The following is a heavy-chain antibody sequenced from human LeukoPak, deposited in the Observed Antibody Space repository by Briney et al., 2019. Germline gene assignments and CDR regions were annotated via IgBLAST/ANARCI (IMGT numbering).Heavy chain of an antibody. CDR1: GYSFTNYW. D-gene: IGHD5-24*01. J-gene: IGHJ3*02. CDR2: IFPRDSDT. V-gene: IGHV5-51*01. Sequence: GESLKISCTGSGYSFTNYWIGWVRQMPGKGLEWMGIIFPRDSDTRYSPSFQGQVTISADKSINTARLQWSSLKASDTAMYYCAKTTDLDGYNYYAFDIWGQGTMVTVSS. CDR3: AKTTDLDGYNYYAFDI.